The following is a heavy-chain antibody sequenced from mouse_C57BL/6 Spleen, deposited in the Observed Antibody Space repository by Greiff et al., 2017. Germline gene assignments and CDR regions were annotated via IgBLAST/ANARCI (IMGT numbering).Heavy chain of an antibody. CDR3: ARGARPYFDY. J-gene: IGHJ2*01. CDR2: IDPSDSYT. Sequence: VQLQQSGAELVMPGASVKLSCKASGYTFTSYWMHWVKQRPGQGLEWIGEIDPSDSYTNYNQKFKGKSTLTVDKSSSTAYMQLSSLTSEDAAVYYWARGARPYFDYWGQGTTLTVSS. CDR1: GYTFTSYW. V-gene: IGHV1-69*01. D-gene: IGHD2-12*01.